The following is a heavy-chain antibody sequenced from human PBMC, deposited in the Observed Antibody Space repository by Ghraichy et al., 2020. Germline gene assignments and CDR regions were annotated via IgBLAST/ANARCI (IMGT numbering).Heavy chain of an antibody. CDR2: ISPSSSTI. J-gene: IGHJ5*02. V-gene: IGHV3-48*02. CDR1: GFTFSDYS. Sequence: GGSLRLSCAASGFTFSDYSMNWVRQAPGKGLEWVSYISPSSSTIYYTDSVKGRFTISRDNAKNSLYLQMNSLRDEDTAVYYCARDPLPGIAAAGPIPRYNWFDTWGQGTLVTVSS. CDR3: ARDPLPGIAAAGPIPRYNWFDT. D-gene: IGHD6-13*01.